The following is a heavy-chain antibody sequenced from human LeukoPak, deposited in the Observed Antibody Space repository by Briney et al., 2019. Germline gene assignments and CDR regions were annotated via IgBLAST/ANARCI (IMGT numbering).Heavy chain of an antibody. V-gene: IGHV1-24*01. Sequence: GASLKLSCKVSGFTLTELSMNWVRQAPGKGLEWMSGFDPEGGATIYAQKFQGRVTMTEDTSTDTAYMELSSLRSEDTAVYYCATGPDPYYYCSGSYLSGMDVWGKGTTVTVSS. D-gene: IGHD3-10*01. J-gene: IGHJ6*04. CDR3: ATGPDPYYYCSGSYLSGMDV. CDR2: FDPEGGAT. CDR1: GFTLTELS.